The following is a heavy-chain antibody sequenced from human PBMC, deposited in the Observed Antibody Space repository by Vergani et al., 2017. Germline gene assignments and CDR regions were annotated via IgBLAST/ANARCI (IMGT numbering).Heavy chain of an antibody. J-gene: IGHJ4*02. CDR1: GFSLSTSGVG. D-gene: IGHD1-26*01. CDR3: AHGGGTYYLFDS. V-gene: IGHV2-5*01. Sequence: QITLKESGPTLVKPTQTLTLTCTFSGFSLSTSGVGVAWIRQPPGKALECHALIYWYDDKRYSPSLKSRLTITKDTSKNQVVLTMTNMDPVDTATYFCAHGGGTYYLFDSWGQGTPVTVSS. CDR2: IYWYDDK.